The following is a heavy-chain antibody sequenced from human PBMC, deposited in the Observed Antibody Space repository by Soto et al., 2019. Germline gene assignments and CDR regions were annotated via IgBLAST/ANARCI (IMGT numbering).Heavy chain of an antibody. V-gene: IGHV3-74*01. J-gene: IGHJ6*03. Sequence: GGSLRLSCAASGFTFSSYWMHWVRQAPGKGLVWVSRINSDGSSTSYADSVKGRFTISRDNAKNTLYLQMNSLRAEDTAVYYCARGAWNIAARRYYYMDVWGKGTTVTVSS. D-gene: IGHD6-6*01. CDR1: GFTFSSYW. CDR2: INSDGSST. CDR3: ARGAWNIAARRYYYMDV.